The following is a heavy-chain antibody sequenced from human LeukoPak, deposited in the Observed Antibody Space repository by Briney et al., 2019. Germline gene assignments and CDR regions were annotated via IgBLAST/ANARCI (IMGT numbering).Heavy chain of an antibody. CDR1: GYTFTSYG. D-gene: IGHD6-6*01. Sequence: ASVKVSCKASGYTFTSYGISWVRQAPGQGLEWMGWISAYNGNTNYAQKLQGRVTMTTDTSTSTAYMELRSLRSDDTAVYYCARDREIAARPDAFDIWGQGTMVTVSS. CDR2: ISAYNGNT. CDR3: ARDREIAARPDAFDI. J-gene: IGHJ3*02. V-gene: IGHV1-18*01.